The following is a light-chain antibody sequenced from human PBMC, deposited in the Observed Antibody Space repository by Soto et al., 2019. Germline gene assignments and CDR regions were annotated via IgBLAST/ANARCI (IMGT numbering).Light chain of an antibody. CDR2: EVS. V-gene: IGLV2-14*01. Sequence: QSALTQPASVPGSPGQSITISCTGTSSDVGGYNYVSWYQQHPGKAPKLMIYEVSNRPSGVSNRFSGSKSANTASLTISGLQAEDEADYFCSSYGSTSTRYVFGTGTKLTVL. J-gene: IGLJ1*01. CDR1: SSDVGGYNY. CDR3: SSYGSTSTRYV.